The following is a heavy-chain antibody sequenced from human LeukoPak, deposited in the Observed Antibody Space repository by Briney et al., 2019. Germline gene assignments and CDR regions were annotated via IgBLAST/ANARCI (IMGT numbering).Heavy chain of an antibody. CDR2: ISAYNGNT. V-gene: IGHV1-18*01. CDR1: GYTFTSYG. J-gene: IGHJ6*03. CDR3: ARAIYDYVRGSYRWDYYYYMDV. D-gene: IGHD3-16*02. Sequence: ASVKVSCKASGYTFTSYGISWVRQAPGQGIEWMGWISAYNGNTNYAQKLQGRVTMTTDTFTSTAYMELRSLRSDDTAVYYCARAIYDYVRGSYRWDYYYYMDVWGKGTTVTVSS.